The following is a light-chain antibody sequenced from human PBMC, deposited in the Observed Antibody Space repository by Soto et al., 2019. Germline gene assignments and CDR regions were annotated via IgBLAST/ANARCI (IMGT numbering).Light chain of an antibody. CDR1: QSISSY. CDR2: AAS. V-gene: IGKV1-39*01. J-gene: IGKJ5*01. Sequence: DIQMTQSPSSLSASVGDRVTITCRASQSISSYLNWYQQKPGKXPXXLIYAASSLQRGVPSTFSGGGSGTDFTLTISSLQPEDSATYDCQQSYSSITFGQGTRLEIK. CDR3: QQSYSSIT.